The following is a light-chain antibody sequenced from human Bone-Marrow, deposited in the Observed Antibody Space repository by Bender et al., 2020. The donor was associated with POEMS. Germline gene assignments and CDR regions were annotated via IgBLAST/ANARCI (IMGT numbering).Light chain of an antibody. V-gene: IGLV2-11*01. J-gene: IGLJ2*01. Sequence: QSALTQPRSVSGSPGQSVTISCTGTSSDVGGRTYVSWYQQHPGKAPKIIIYDVNKRPLGVPGRFSGSKSGNMASLTLSGLQAEDEADYYCSSYTSSSYPVFGGGTKLTVL. CDR1: SSDVGGRTY. CDR3: SSYTSSSYPV. CDR2: DVN.